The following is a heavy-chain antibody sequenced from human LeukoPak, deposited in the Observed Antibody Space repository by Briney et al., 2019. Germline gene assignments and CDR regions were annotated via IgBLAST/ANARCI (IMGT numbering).Heavy chain of an antibody. CDR3: SRLSAMLRGPEAFYYFEY. D-gene: IGHD3-10*01. J-gene: IGHJ4*02. CDR2: IKGDGTEK. CDR1: GFTFSSYW. Sequence: GGSLRLSCAASGFTFSSYWMSWVRQAPGRGLEWVANIKGDGTEKYYVDSVKGRFTISRDNAKNSLFLHMNNVRAEDTAVYYCSRLSAMLRGPEAFYYFEYWGQGALVTVSS. V-gene: IGHV3-7*01.